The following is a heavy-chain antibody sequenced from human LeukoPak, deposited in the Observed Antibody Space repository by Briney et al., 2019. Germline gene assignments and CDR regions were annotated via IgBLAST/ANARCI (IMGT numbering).Heavy chain of an antibody. Sequence: GGSLRLSCAASGYTFSSYSMNWVRQAPGKGLEWVSSISSSSSYIYYADSVKGRFTISRDNAKNSLYLQMNSLRAEDTAVYYCARSLYTTQDAFDIWGQGTTVTVSS. V-gene: IGHV3-21*01. CDR3: ARSLYTTQDAFDI. J-gene: IGHJ3*02. CDR1: GYTFSSYS. CDR2: ISSSSSYI. D-gene: IGHD1-1*01.